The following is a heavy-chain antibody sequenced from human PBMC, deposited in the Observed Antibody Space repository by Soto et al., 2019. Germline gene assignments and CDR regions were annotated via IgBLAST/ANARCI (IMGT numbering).Heavy chain of an antibody. V-gene: IGHV1-46*03. CDR3: AAFCSGGGCPPGPWN. J-gene: IGHJ3*01. CDR1: GYSFTTYY. Sequence: QVVPSGAEVRKPGASVKVSCKASGYSFTTYYIHWFRQAPGQGLEWMAIINPNGGTTNYAQQFQGRVTVTRDMSASTVYMELSSLRSDDTAVYYCAAFCSGGGCPPGPWNWGRGTMVTVSS. CDR2: INPNGGTT. D-gene: IGHD2-15*01.